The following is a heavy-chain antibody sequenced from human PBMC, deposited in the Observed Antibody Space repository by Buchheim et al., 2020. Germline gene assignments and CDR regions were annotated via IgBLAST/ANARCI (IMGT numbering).Heavy chain of an antibody. CDR3: AKDYGSGTPYYFDY. V-gene: IGHV3-23*01. D-gene: IGHD1-26*01. Sequence: EVQLLESGGGLVQPGGSLRLSCAASGFTFSSYAMTWVRQAPGQGLEWVAAISGSGGSTSYAASGKGRFTLSRDNSKNTLYLQMNSLRADDTAVYYCAKDYGSGTPYYFDYWGQGTL. CDR1: GFTFSSYA. CDR2: ISGSGGST. J-gene: IGHJ4*02.